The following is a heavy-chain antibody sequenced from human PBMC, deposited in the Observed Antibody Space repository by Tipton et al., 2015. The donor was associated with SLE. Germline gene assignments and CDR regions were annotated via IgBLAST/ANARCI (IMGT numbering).Heavy chain of an antibody. CDR3: ARDQYYYGSGTYPF. Sequence: QSGPEVKKPGASVKVSCKASGYTFSSYGFSWVRQAPGQGLEWMAWISAYNGNTHFARKFQGRVSMTTDTSTSTAYMELTSLKSDDTAVYYCARDQYYYGSGTYPFWGQGTRVTVSS. J-gene: IGHJ4*02. D-gene: IGHD3-10*01. CDR1: GYTFSSYG. V-gene: IGHV1-18*01. CDR2: ISAYNGNT.